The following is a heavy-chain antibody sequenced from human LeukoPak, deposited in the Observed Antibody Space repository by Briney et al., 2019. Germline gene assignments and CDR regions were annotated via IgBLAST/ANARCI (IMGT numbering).Heavy chain of an antibody. CDR1: GYSISSGYY. CDR2: IYHSGST. V-gene: IGHV4-38-2*01. CDR3: ARAPAVAKARYFDY. D-gene: IGHD6-19*01. Sequence: SGTLSLTCAVSGYSISSGYYWGWIRQPPGKGLEWIGSIYHSGSTYYNPSLKSRVTISVDTSKNQFSLKLSSVTAADTAVYYCARAPAVAKARYFDYWGQGTLVTVSS. J-gene: IGHJ4*02.